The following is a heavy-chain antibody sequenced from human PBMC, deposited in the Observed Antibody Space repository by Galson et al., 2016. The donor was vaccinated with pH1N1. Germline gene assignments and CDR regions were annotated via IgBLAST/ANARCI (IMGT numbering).Heavy chain of an antibody. D-gene: IGHD3-3*01. CDR3: ARQPNTMTTIDF. Sequence: QSGAEVKKPGESLKISCEASGYSFTSYWIGWVRQMPGKGLEWMGIIFPGDSDTRSSPSFQGQVTISADKSINTAYLQWTSLKASDTAMYFCARQPNTMTTIDFWGQGTLVTVSS. CDR1: GYSFTSYW. J-gene: IGHJ4*02. V-gene: IGHV5-51*01. CDR2: IFPGDSDT.